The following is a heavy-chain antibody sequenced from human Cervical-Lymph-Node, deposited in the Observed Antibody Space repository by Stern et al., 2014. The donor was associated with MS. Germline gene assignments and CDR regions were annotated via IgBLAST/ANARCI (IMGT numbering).Heavy chain of an antibody. CDR1: GYTFRSYF. V-gene: IGHV1-46*01. J-gene: IGHJ6*02. D-gene: IGHD3-10*01. Sequence: QLVQSGAEVKEPGASVNVSCEASGYTFRSYFIHWVRQAPGQGLEWMGVINPSGGNTRYAQKFQGRVIMSRDMSTSTVYMDLSSLKSEDTAVFYCAREPNYRGSYYRDYYNFYGMDVWGQGTTVTVSS. CDR3: AREPNYRGSYYRDYYNFYGMDV. CDR2: INPSGGNT.